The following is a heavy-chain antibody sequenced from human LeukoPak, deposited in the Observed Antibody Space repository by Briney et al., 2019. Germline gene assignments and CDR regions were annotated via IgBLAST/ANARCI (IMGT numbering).Heavy chain of an antibody. CDR2: TESIGSTI. CDR3: ARVGGRGIDY. Sequence: GGSLRLSCSASGFSFNIYSMSWVRQSPGKGLEWIAYTESIGSTIHYADSVKGRFTISRDNAKKSLFLQMDTLRGDDTAVYYCARVGGRGIDYWGQGSLVLVSS. J-gene: IGHJ4*02. CDR1: GFSFNIYS. V-gene: IGHV3-48*01.